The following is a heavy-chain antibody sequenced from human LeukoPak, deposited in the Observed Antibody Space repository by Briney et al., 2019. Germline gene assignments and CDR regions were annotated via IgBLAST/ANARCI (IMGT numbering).Heavy chain of an antibody. J-gene: IGHJ5*02. CDR2: LDSDENT. CDR3: ARQATGYVGGFWFDP. D-gene: IGHD1-26*01. Sequence: SETLSLTCTVSGASISSSSYYWGWIRQTPGRGLEWIASLDSDENTYYNAALKGRVTISVDMSLNHFSLRLSSVTAADSGVYYCARQATGYVGGFWFDPWGQGTLVAVSS. V-gene: IGHV4-39*01. CDR1: GASISSSSYY.